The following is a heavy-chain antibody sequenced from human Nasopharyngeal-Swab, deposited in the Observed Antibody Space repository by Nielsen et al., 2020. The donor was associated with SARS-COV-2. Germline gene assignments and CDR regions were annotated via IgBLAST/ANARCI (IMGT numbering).Heavy chain of an antibody. D-gene: IGHD2-2*01. CDR2: IYHSGST. CDR3: ARERLGYCSSTSCYGGERYYYYYYMDV. V-gene: IGHV4-4*02. Sequence: WIRQHPGKGLEWIGEIYHSGSTNYNPSLESRVTISVDKSKNQFSLKLSSVTAADTAVYYCARERLGYCSSTSCYGGERYYYYYYMDVWGKGTTVTVSS. J-gene: IGHJ6*03.